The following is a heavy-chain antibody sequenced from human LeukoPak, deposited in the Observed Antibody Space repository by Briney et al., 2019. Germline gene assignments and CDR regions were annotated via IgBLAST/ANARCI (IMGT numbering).Heavy chain of an antibody. CDR1: GFTFDDYA. CDR2: ISWNSGSI. D-gene: IGHD6-19*01. CDR3: AKDPYSSGWSSLFDY. Sequence: GGSLRLSCAASGFTFDDYAMPWVRQAPGKGLEWVSGISWNSGSIGYADSVKGRFTISRDNAKNSLYLQMNSLRAEDTALYYCAKDPYSSGWSSLFDYWGQGTLVTVSS. V-gene: IGHV3-9*01. J-gene: IGHJ4*02.